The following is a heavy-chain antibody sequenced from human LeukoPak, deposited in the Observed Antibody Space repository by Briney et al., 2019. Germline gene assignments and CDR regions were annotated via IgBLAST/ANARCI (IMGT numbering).Heavy chain of an antibody. Sequence: SETLSLTCSVSNGSFSIYYWGWIRQPPGKRLEWIGYIFSSESSNTNYNPSLNGRVTISVDTSKNQFSLTLNSVTAADTAVYYCARAGDGYYYYYYLDVWGKRTTVTVSS. CDR2: IFSSESSNT. CDR1: NGSFSIYY. V-gene: IGHV4-59*08. J-gene: IGHJ6*03. D-gene: IGHD5-24*01. CDR3: ARAGDGYYYYYYLDV.